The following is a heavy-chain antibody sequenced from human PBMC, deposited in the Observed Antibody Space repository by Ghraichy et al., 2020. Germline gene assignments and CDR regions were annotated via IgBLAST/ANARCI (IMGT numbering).Heavy chain of an antibody. CDR2: INQDGSEK. Sequence: GGSLRLSCAASGFIFSIYWMNWVRQAPGKGLEWVANINQDGSEKKYVDSVKGRFTISRDNAKNSLYLQMNSLRAEDTAVYYCARGGIAAAPRDSWGQGTLSTDSS. D-gene: IGHD6-13*01. V-gene: IGHV3-7*03. CDR1: GFIFSIYW. CDR3: ARGGIAAAPRDS. J-gene: IGHJ4*02.